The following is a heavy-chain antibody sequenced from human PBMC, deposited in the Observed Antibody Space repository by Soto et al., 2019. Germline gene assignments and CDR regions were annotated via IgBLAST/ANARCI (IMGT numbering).Heavy chain of an antibody. V-gene: IGHV3-30*18. Sequence: QVQLVESGGGVVQPGTSLRLSCAASGFTFRSYGLHWVRRAPGKGLEWVAVISYDGSNTFYTDSVKGRFTISRANFKNTLYLQMDSLRTEDTAVYYCAKGDLDTSMAMAFDYWGQGTLVTVSS. J-gene: IGHJ4*02. CDR2: ISYDGSNT. CDR3: AKGDLDTSMAMAFDY. D-gene: IGHD5-18*01. CDR1: GFTFRSYG.